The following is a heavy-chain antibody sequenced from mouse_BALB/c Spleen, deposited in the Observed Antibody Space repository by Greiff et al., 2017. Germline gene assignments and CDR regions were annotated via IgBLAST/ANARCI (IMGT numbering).Heavy chain of an antibody. CDR2: ISSGGST. D-gene: IGHD2-2*01. J-gene: IGHJ2*01. Sequence: EVKLMESGGGLVKPGGSLKLSCAASGFTFSSYAMSWVRQTPEKRLAWVASISSGGSTYYPDSVKGRFTISRDNARNILYLQMSSLRSEDTAMYYCARGIYYGYVYDYWGQGTTLTVSS. V-gene: IGHV5-6-5*01. CDR1: GFTFSSYA. CDR3: ARGIYYGYVYDY.